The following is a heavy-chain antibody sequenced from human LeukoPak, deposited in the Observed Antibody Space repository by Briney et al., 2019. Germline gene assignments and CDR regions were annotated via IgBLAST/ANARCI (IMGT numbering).Heavy chain of an antibody. V-gene: IGHV1-46*01. CDR2: FDPSGGSA. J-gene: IGHJ3*02. CDR3: ARLRTETTNYDALDI. CDR1: GYTFTSYY. D-gene: IGHD4-17*01. Sequence: GASVKVSCKASGYTFTSYYIHWVRQAPGQGLEWMGIFDPSGGSASYTQKFQGRVTMTRDTSTSTVYKELGSLRFEDTAVYYCARLRTETTNYDALDIWGQGTMVTVSS.